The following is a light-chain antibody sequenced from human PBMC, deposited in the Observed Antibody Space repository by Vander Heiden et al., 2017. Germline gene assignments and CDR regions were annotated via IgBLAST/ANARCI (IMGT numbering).Light chain of an antibody. CDR3: QQSYSAVYT. V-gene: IGKV1-39*01. Sequence: DIQMPQSPSSLSASVGDRVTITCRASQNISTYLNWYQQKPGKAPTLLIYAASSLQSGVASRFSGSGSGTDFTLTISSLQPEDFATYFCQQSYSAVYTFGQGTKLEIK. CDR2: AAS. CDR1: QNISTY. J-gene: IGKJ2*01.